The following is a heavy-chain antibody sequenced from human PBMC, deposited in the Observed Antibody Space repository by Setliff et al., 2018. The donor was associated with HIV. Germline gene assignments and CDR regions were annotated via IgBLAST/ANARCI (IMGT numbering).Heavy chain of an antibody. J-gene: IGHJ4*02. Sequence: PGGSLRLSCAAAGFTFSNAWMTWVRQAPGKGLEWVARIRNKKNGGTTYYAAPVEGRFTISRDDSKNTLSLQMNSLKTEDTAIYYCTTDLGSGRFSWDNNWGQGTRVTV. D-gene: IGHD1-26*01. CDR2: IRNKKNGGTT. CDR3: TTDLGSGRFSWDNN. V-gene: IGHV3-15*01. CDR1: GFTFSNAW.